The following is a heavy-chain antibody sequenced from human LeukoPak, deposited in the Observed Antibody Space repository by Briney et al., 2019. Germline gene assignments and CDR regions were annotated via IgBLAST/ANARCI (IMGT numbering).Heavy chain of an antibody. D-gene: IGHD5-18*01. Sequence: GGSLRLSCAASGFTFSSYWMHWVRHAPGRGLVWVSHINSDGSSTRCADSVKGRFTISRDNAKNTLYLQMNSLRVEDTAVYYCARDRTAMVDYWGQGTLVTVSS. CDR2: INSDGSST. J-gene: IGHJ4*02. CDR3: ARDRTAMVDY. CDR1: GFTFSSYW. V-gene: IGHV3-74*01.